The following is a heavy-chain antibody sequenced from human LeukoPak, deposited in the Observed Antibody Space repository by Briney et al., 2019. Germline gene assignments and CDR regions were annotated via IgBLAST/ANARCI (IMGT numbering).Heavy chain of an antibody. V-gene: IGHV3-49*04. J-gene: IGHJ4*02. Sequence: PGGSLRLSCAASGLTFSSHWMHWVRQAPGKGLEWVSFIRTKAYGETTENAASVKGRFTISRDDSKSIAYLQMNSLKTEDTGVYYCTRAPVGATHFDYWGQGTLVTVSS. CDR2: IRTKAYGETT. CDR1: GLTFSSHW. D-gene: IGHD1-26*01. CDR3: TRAPVGATHFDY.